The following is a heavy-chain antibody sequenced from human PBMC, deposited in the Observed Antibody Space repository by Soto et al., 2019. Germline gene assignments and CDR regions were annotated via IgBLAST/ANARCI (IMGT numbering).Heavy chain of an antibody. V-gene: IGHV3-48*02. CDR1: GFTFSAYS. CDR2: ISPSGDNI. D-gene: IGHD3-22*01. CDR3: ARGFYSNTFDM. J-gene: IGHJ3*02. Sequence: GGSLRLSCAASGFTFSAYSMDWVRQAQGKGLEWLPYISPSGDNIHYADSVNGRFSLARDKPRHSVYLQMNRLRYEDMAFYFCARGFYSNTFDMWGQGKMVSVSS.